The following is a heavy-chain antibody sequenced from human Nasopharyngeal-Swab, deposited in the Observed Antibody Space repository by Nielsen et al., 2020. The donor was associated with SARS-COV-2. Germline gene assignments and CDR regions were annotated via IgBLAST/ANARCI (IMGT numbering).Heavy chain of an antibody. Sequence: GGSLRLSCKGSGDIFTSYWIGWVRKMPGKGLEWMGIIYPADSDSRYSLSFQGQVSISVDKSISTAYLQWNTLKASDTAIYYCVRRAFSASYFYFDYWGPGTLVTVSS. CDR2: IYPADSDS. CDR3: VRRAFSASYFYFDY. D-gene: IGHD1-26*01. V-gene: IGHV5-51*01. J-gene: IGHJ4*02. CDR1: GDIFTSYW.